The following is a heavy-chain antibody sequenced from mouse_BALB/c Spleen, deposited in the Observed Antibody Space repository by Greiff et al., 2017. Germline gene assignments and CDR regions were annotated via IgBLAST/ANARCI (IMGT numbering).Heavy chain of an antibody. D-gene: IGHD4-1*01. CDR2: ISNGGGST. CDR3: ARHNLTGTVFAY. CDR1: GFTFSSYT. V-gene: IGHV5-12-2*01. J-gene: IGHJ3*01. Sequence: EVKLMESGGGLVQPGGSLKLSCAASGFTFSSYTMSWVRQTPEKRLEWVAYISNGGGSTYYPDTVKGRFTISRDNAKNTLYLQMSSLKSEDTAMYYCARHNLTGTVFAYWGQGTLVTVSA.